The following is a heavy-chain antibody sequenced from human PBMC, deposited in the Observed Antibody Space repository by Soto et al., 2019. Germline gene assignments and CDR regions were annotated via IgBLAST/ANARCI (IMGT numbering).Heavy chain of an antibody. CDR2: ICYTQII. Sequence: PSETLSLTCTVPGDSVSSGGKCWSWTLQPAGKALEWIAHICYTQIIKYNPSLKSRVTISTDTSKNQFYLKMTSVTAEDTVVYYCARPAGGSGWLGGQGTLVT. D-gene: IGHD6-19*01. CDR1: GDSVSSGGKC. CDR3: ARPAGGSGWL. J-gene: IGHJ4*02. V-gene: IGHV4-61*08.